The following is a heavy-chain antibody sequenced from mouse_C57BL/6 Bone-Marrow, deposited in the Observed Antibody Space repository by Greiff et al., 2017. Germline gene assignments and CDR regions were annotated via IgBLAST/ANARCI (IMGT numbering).Heavy chain of an antibody. CDR3: ARAINYYGSSPFAY. V-gene: IGHV1-64*01. CDR1: GYTFTSYW. J-gene: IGHJ3*01. CDR2: IHPNSGST. Sequence: QVQLQQPGAELVKPGASVTLSCKASGYTFTSYWMHWVKQRPGQGLEWIGMIHPNSGSTNNNEKFKSKSTLTVDNSSSTAYMKISSLTSDDSAVYYFARAINYYGSSPFAYGGRGTLVIVSA. D-gene: IGHD1-1*01.